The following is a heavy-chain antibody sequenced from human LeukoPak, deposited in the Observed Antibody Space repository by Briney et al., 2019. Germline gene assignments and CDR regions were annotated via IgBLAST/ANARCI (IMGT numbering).Heavy chain of an antibody. D-gene: IGHD4-23*01. V-gene: IGHV3-48*01. CDR2: ISGSSSTI. Sequence: QAGGSLRLSCAASGFTFSSFSMNWVRQAPGKGLEWVSYISGSSSTIYYADSVKGRFTISRDNSKNTLYLQMNSLRAEDTAVYYCAKDEGPVVTPLMNDFDYWGQGTLVTVSS. J-gene: IGHJ4*02. CDR1: GFTFSSFS. CDR3: AKDEGPVVTPLMNDFDY.